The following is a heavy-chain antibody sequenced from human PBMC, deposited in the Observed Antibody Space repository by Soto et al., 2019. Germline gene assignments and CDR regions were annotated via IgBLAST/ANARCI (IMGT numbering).Heavy chain of an antibody. CDR3: AKALGELSPESFDY. CDR1: GFTVSSNY. Sequence: GGSLRLSCAASGFTVSSNYMSWVRQAPGKGLEWVSVIYSGGSTYYADSVKGRFTISRHNSKNTLYLQMNSLRAEDTAVYYCAKALGELSPESFDYWGQGILVTVS. V-gene: IGHV3-53*04. J-gene: IGHJ4*02. CDR2: IYSGGST. D-gene: IGHD3-16*02.